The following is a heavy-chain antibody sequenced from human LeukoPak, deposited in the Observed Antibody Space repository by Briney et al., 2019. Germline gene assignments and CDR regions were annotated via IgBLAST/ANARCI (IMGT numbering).Heavy chain of an antibody. V-gene: IGHV3-74*01. CDR3: ARGLGYYDSSGYYYFDY. CDR1: GFTFSNYW. D-gene: IGHD3-22*01. CDR2: INSDGSST. J-gene: IGHJ4*02. Sequence: GGSLRLSCAASGFTFSNYWMHWVRQAPGKGLVWVSRINSDGSSTTYADSVKGRFTISRDNAKNTLYLQMNSLRAEDAAIYYCARGLGYYDSSGYYYFDYWGPGTLVTVSS.